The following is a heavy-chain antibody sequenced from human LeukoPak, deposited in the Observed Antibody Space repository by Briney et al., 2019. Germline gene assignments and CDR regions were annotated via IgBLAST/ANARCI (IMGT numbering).Heavy chain of an antibody. CDR1: GYTFTGYY. CDR3: ARGGIAVAGIPFDP. V-gene: IGHV1-2*02. Sequence: GASVKVSCKASGYTFTGYYMHWVRQAPGQGLEWMGWIKPNSGGANYAQKFQGRVTMTRDTSISTGYMELSRLISDDTAVYYCARGGIAVAGIPFDPWGQGTLVTVSS. CDR2: IKPNSGGA. D-gene: IGHD6-19*01. J-gene: IGHJ5*02.